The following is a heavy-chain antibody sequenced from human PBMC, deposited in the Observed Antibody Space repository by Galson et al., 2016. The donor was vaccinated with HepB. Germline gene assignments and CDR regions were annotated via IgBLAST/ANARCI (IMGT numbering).Heavy chain of an antibody. CDR3: ARPHDRDRKTFEI. J-gene: IGHJ3*02. V-gene: IGHV4-39*01. CDR1: GGSISSSSFW. D-gene: IGHD2-21*02. Sequence: SETLSLTCTVSGGSISSSSFWRGWIRQPPGKGLEWIGTIYNTGSPYYNPSLKSRVTISVDTSKNQFSLKLTSVTAADTALYYCARPHDRDRKTFEIWGQGTMVTVSS. CDR2: IYNTGSP.